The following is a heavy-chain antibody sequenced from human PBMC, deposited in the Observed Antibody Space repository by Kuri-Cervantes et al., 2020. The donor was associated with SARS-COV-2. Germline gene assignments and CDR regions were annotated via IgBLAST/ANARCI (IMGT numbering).Heavy chain of an antibody. D-gene: IGHD3-3*01. J-gene: IGHJ5*02. CDR3: ARAKMGFLEWDNWFDP. CDR1: GGSISSYY. V-gene: IGHV4-59*08. Sequence: GSLRLSCTVSGGSISSYYWSWIRQPPGKGLEWIGYIYYSGSTNYNPSLKSRVTISVDTSKNQFSLKLSSVTAADTAVYYCARAKMGFLEWDNWFDPWGQGTLVTVSS. CDR2: IYYSGST.